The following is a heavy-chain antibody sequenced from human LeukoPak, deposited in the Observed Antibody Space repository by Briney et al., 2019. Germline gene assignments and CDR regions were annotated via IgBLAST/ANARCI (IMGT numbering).Heavy chain of an antibody. V-gene: IGHV3-21*01. CDR1: GFTFSSYT. CDR3: ARDLTVTSTCWFDR. CDR2: ITGRSTYI. Sequence: GGSLRLSCAVSGFTFSSYTMNWVRQAPGKGLEWVSSITGRSTYIYYADSVKGRFTISRDNAKNSPYLQMNSLRAEDTAVYYCARDLTVTSTCWFDRWGQGTLVTVSS. D-gene: IGHD4-11*01. J-gene: IGHJ5*02.